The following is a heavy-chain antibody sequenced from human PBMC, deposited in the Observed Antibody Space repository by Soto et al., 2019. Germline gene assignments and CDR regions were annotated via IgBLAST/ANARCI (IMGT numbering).Heavy chain of an antibody. Sequence: ASVKVSCKASGYTFTSYGISWVRQAPGQGLEWMGWISAYNGNTNYAQKLQGRVTMTTDTSTSTAYMELRSLRSDDTAVYYCARWFGFGPAAAGGENFDYWGQGTLVTVS. CDR2: ISAYNGNT. V-gene: IGHV1-18*01. J-gene: IGHJ4*02. CDR3: ARWFGFGPAAAGGENFDY. D-gene: IGHD6-13*01. CDR1: GYTFTSYG.